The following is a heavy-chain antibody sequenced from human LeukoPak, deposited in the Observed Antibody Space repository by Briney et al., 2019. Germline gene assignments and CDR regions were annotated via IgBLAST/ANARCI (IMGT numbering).Heavy chain of an antibody. CDR2: MNPNSGNT. D-gene: IGHD6-19*01. CDR3: ARGCEYSNGLNWFDP. Sequence: ASVKVSCKASGYTFTSYDINWVRQATGQGLEWMGWMNPNSGNTGYAQKFQGRVTITRNTSISTAYMELSSLRSEDTAVYYCARGCEYSNGLNWFDPWGQGTLVTVSS. V-gene: IGHV1-8*03. CDR1: GYTFTSYD. J-gene: IGHJ5*02.